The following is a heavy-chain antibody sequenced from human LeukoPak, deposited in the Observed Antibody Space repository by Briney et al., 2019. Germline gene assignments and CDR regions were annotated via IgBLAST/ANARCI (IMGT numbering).Heavy chain of an antibody. J-gene: IGHJ4*02. CDR1: GFTFNYSW. CDR2: IKQHGSEK. CDR3: ARVGIDYLASYHFDQ. Sequence: GGSLRLSCAASGFTFNYSWMSWVRQAPGKGLQRVANIKQHGSEKSYLDSVKGRFTISRDNTKNSLFLQMNSLRAEDTAVYYCARVGIDYLASYHFDQWGQGTLVTVSS. V-gene: IGHV3-7*01. D-gene: IGHD2/OR15-2a*01.